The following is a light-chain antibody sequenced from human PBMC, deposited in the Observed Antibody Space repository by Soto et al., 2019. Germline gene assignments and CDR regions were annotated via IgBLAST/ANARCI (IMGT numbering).Light chain of an antibody. J-gene: IGKJ1*01. V-gene: IGKV1-5*03. CDR1: QSISSC. CDR2: KAS. CDR3: QQYNNAPT. Sequence: DIQMTQSPSTLSASVGDRVTITCRARQSISSCMAWYQQKPGKAPKLLIYKASSLESGVRSRFSGSGSGTEFTLSISSLQLERFATYYCQQYNNAPTVGQETKVEIK.